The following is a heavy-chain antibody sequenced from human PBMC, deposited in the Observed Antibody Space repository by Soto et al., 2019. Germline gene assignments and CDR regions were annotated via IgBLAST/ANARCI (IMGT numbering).Heavy chain of an antibody. Sequence: QGQLVQSGAEVMKPGSSVKVSCKAARGTFGNYAISWVRQAPGQGLEWMVGIMPVFGTVNYAQKFQGRVTISADKFTNRAYMELSSLRSEDTAIYYCARVSVPGIYGEDVWGQGTTATASS. D-gene: IGHD2-2*01. J-gene: IGHJ6*02. CDR1: RGTFGNYA. CDR3: ARVSVPGIYGEDV. V-gene: IGHV1-69*06. CDR2: IMPVFGTV.